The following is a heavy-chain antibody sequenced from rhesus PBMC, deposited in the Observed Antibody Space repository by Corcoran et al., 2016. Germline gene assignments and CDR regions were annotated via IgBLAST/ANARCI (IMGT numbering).Heavy chain of an antibody. V-gene: IGHV4-147*01. CDR1: GGSISSDH. Sequence: QVQLQESGPGLVKPSETLSLTCAVSGGSISSDHWSWIRQPPGKGLEWIGRIYATTGRTSYNPALTSRVTMSTDTSKNRFSLKLNAGIAADTAVYYCARGAGDLLHRVEYWGQGVLVTVSS. J-gene: IGHJ4*01. D-gene: IGHD3-9*01. CDR3: ARGAGDLLHRVEY. CDR2: IYATTGRT.